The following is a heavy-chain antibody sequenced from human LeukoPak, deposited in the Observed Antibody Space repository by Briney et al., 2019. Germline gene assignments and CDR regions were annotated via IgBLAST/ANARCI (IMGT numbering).Heavy chain of an antibody. V-gene: IGHV4-34*01. J-gene: IGHJ6*03. CDR1: GGSFSGYY. Sequence: SETLSLTCAVYGGSFSGYYWSWIRQPPGKGLEWIGEINHSGSTNYNPSLKSRVTISVDTSKNQFSLKLSSVTAADTAVYYCARNLRIQLWSYYYYYYMDVWGKGTTVIVSS. D-gene: IGHD5-18*01. CDR3: ARNLRIQLWSYYYYYYMDV. CDR2: INHSGST.